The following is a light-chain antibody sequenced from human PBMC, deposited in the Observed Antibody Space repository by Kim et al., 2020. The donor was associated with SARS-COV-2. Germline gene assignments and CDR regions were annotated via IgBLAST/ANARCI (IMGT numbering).Light chain of an antibody. CDR2: QDT. Sequence: SYELTQPPSVSVSPGQTASITCSGDELGDKYICWYQQRPGQSPVLVVYQDTKRPSGIPERFSGSNSGNIATLTISGTQAMDEADYYCQAWDISTVVFGGGTKVTVL. CDR1: ELGDKY. CDR3: QAWDISTVV. V-gene: IGLV3-1*01. J-gene: IGLJ3*02.